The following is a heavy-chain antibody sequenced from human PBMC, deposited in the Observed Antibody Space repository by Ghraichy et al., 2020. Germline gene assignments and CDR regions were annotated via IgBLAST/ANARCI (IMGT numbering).Heavy chain of an antibody. D-gene: IGHD5-18*01. Sequence: SVKVSCKASGGTFSSYAISWVRQAPGQGLEWMGGIIPIFGIVNYAQKFQGRVTITADKSTSTAYMELSSLRSEDTAVYYCARRSYSYGSYYYYYGMDVWGQGTTVTVSS. CDR1: GGTFSSYA. CDR3: ARRSYSYGSYYYYYGMDV. CDR2: IIPIFGIV. V-gene: IGHV1-69*10. J-gene: IGHJ6*02.